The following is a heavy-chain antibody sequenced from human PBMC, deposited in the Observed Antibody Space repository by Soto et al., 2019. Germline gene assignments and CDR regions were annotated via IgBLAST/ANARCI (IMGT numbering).Heavy chain of an antibody. CDR2: IYHTGTT. J-gene: IGHJ4*02. CDR1: GASIISIYH. V-gene: IGHV4-38-2*01. D-gene: IGHD6-13*01. Sequence: SETLSLTCAVSGASIISIYHWAWIRQPPGRGLEWIASIYHTGTTYYNPSLKSRVTISVDTSKNQFSLKLSSVTAADTAVYYWARTGYSSSWPLDYWGQGTLVTVSS. CDR3: ARTGYSSSWPLDY.